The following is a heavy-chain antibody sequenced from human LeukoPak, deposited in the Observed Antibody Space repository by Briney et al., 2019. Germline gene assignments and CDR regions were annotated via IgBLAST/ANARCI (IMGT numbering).Heavy chain of an antibody. Sequence: GGSLRLSCAASGFTSSSYDMHWVRQATGKGLEWVSSIAITGDTSYQGSVKGRFTISRENAKNSLYLQMNSLRAEDTAVYYCAKYSSYGSGSYLVGIDYWGQGTLVTVSS. V-gene: IGHV3-13*04. CDR1: GFTSSSYD. CDR3: AKYSSYGSGSYLVGIDY. CDR2: IAITGDT. D-gene: IGHD3-10*01. J-gene: IGHJ4*02.